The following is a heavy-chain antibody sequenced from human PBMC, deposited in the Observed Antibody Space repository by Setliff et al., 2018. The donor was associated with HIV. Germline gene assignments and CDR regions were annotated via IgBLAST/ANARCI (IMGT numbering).Heavy chain of an antibody. D-gene: IGHD3-3*01. CDR3: AADNYNCNSFDS. CDR2: INPNSGGT. V-gene: IGHV1-2*02. J-gene: IGHJ4*02. CDR1: GYTFNSYG. Sequence: ASVKVSCKASGYTFNSYGISWVRQAPGQGLEWMGWINPNSGGTNYAQKFLGRVTMTQDTSFTTAYLELSRLGSDDTAVYYCAADNYNCNSFDSWGQGSLVTVSS.